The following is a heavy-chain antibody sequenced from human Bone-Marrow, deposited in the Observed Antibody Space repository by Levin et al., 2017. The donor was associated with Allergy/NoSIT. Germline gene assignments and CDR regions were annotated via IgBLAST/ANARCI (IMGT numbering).Heavy chain of an antibody. J-gene: IGHJ4*02. Sequence: LRLSCAISGDSVSNNGAAWNWIRQSPSRGLEWLGRTYFRSNWYNDYAESLQGRISVTPDTSKNQFSLQLSSWTPEDTAVYYCARDPEYDQGLDDWGQGTPVTVSS. D-gene: IGHD3-16*01. CDR3: ARDPEYDQGLDD. CDR2: TYFRSNWYN. V-gene: IGHV6-1*01. CDR1: GDSVSNNGAA.